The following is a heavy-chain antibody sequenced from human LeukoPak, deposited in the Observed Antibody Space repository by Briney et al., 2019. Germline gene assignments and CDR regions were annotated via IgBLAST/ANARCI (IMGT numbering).Heavy chain of an antibody. Sequence: GGSLRLSCAASGFTFSSYAMSWVRQAPGKGLEWVSVISGSGSRTYYADSVKGRFTISRDNSKNTLYLQMNSLRAEDTAVYYCAKDRGEIAYSSREYWGQGTLVTVSS. V-gene: IGHV3-23*01. D-gene: IGHD6-19*01. J-gene: IGHJ4*02. CDR3: AKDRGEIAYSSREY. CDR1: GFTFSSYA. CDR2: ISGSGSRT.